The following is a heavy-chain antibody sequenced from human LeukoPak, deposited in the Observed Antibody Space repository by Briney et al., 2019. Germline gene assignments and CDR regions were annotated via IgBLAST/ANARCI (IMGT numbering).Heavy chain of an antibody. V-gene: IGHV3-48*01. D-gene: IGHD4-17*01. CDR3: AEGDYGVGIDY. CDR2: ISSSSSTI. CDR1: GFTFSSYS. J-gene: IGHJ4*02. Sequence: GGSLRLSCAASGFTFSSYSMLWVRQAPGKGLEWVSYISSSSSTIYYADSVKGRFTISRDNSKNTLYLQMNSLRAEDTAVYYCAEGDYGVGIDYWGQGTLVAVSS.